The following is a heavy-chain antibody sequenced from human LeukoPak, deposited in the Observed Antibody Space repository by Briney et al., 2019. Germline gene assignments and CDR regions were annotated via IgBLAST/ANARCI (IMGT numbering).Heavy chain of an antibody. CDR1: GFTFSSYG. CDR2: ISSSSSSTI. V-gene: IGHV3-48*01. J-gene: IGHJ3*02. D-gene: IGHD5-18*01. CDR3: ARARSSYGYGDAFDI. Sequence: PGGSLRLSCAASGFTFSSYGMSWVRQAPGKGLEWVSAISSSSSSTIYYADSVKGRFTISRDNAKNSLYLQMNSLRAEDTAVYYCARARSSYGYGDAFDIWGQGTMVTVSS.